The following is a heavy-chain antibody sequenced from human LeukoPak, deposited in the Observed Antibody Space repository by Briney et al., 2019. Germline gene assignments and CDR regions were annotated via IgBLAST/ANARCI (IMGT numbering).Heavy chain of an antibody. V-gene: IGHV4-59*01. CDR3: ARLVTTVTKRNNWFDP. CDR1: GASINNYY. CDR2: FYYIGST. J-gene: IGHJ5*02. D-gene: IGHD4-17*01. Sequence: PSETLSLTCTVSGASINNYYWSWIRQPPGKGLEWIGYFYYIGSTNYKPSLRSRVTISIDTSKNQFSLKLRSVTAADTAVYYCARLVTTVTKRNNWFDPWGQGALVTVSS.